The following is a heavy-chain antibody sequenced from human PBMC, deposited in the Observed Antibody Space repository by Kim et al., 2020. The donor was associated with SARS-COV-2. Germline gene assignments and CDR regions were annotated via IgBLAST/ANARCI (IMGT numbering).Heavy chain of an antibody. V-gene: IGHV5-51*01. CDR3: ARQSRDPILTGAVDY. CDR1: GYSFTSYW. Sequence: GESLKISRKGSGYSFTSYWIGWVRQMPGKGLEWMGIIYPGDSDTRYSPSFQGQVTISADKSISTAYLQWSSLKASDTAMYYCARQSRDPILTGAVDYWGQGTLVTVSS. D-gene: IGHD3-9*01. CDR2: IYPGDSDT. J-gene: IGHJ4*02.